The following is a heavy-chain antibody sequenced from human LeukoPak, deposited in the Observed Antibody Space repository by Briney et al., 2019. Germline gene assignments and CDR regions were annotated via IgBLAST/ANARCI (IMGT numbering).Heavy chain of an antibody. D-gene: IGHD1-26*01. CDR1: GFTFSSYW. V-gene: IGHV3-74*01. CDR3: ARGYSGSYYN. CDR2: INNDGSGT. Sequence: GGSLRLSCAAPGFTFSSYWMHWVRHAPGKGLVWVSRINNDGSGTTYADSVKGRFTISRDNAKNTLYLQMNSLRAEDTAVYYCARGYSGSYYNWGQGTLVTVSS. J-gene: IGHJ4*02.